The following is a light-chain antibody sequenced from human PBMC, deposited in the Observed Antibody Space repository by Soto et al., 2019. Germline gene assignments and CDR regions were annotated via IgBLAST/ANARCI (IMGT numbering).Light chain of an antibody. Sequence: DFVMTQSPLSLPVTPGEPASISCRSSQSLLHSNGYNYLDWYLQKPGQSPQLLIYLGSNRSSGVPDRFSGSGSGTDLTLKISRVEAEDVAVYYCMQGTHWPWTFGQGTKVDIK. J-gene: IGKJ1*01. CDR1: QSLLHSNGYNY. CDR2: LGS. V-gene: IGKV2-28*01. CDR3: MQGTHWPWT.